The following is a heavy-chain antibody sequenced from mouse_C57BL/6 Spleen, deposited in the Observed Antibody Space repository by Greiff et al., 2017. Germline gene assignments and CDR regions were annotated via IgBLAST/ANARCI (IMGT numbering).Heavy chain of an antibody. Sequence: QVQLQQPGAELVKPGASVKLSCKASGYTFTSYWMQWVKQRPGQGLEWIGEIDPSDSYTNYNQKFKGKATLTVDPSSSTAYMQLSSLTSEDSAVYYCARGITTVVARYFDVWGTGTTVTVSS. D-gene: IGHD1-1*01. V-gene: IGHV1-50*01. J-gene: IGHJ1*03. CDR3: ARGITTVVARYFDV. CDR2: IDPSDSYT. CDR1: GYTFTSYW.